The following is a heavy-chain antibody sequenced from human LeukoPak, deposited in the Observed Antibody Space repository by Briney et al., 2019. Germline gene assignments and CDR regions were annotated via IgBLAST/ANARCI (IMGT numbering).Heavy chain of an antibody. Sequence: GASVKVSCKASGYTFTGYYMHWVRQAPGQGLEWMGWINPNSGGTNYAQKFQGRVTMTRDTSISTAYMELSRLRSDDTAVYYCARGILWFGELSFDIWGQGTMVTVSS. CDR3: ARGILWFGELSFDI. J-gene: IGHJ3*02. CDR1: GYTFTGYY. V-gene: IGHV1-2*02. D-gene: IGHD3-10*01. CDR2: INPNSGGT.